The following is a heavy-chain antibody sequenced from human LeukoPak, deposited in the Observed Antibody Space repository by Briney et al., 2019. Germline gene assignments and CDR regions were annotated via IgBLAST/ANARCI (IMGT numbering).Heavy chain of an antibody. D-gene: IGHD3-16*01. Sequence: GGSLRLSCAASGFTFSSYAMHWVRQAPGKGLEWVAVISYDGSNKYYADSVKGRFTISRDNSKNTLYLLMNSLRAEDTAVYYCARVRGSYASDYWGQGTLVTVSS. J-gene: IGHJ4*02. CDR3: ARVRGSYASDY. CDR1: GFTFSSYA. V-gene: IGHV3-30-3*01. CDR2: ISYDGSNK.